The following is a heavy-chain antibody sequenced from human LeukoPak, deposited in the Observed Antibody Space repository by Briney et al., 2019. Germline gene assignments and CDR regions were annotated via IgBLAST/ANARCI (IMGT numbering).Heavy chain of an antibody. Sequence: PGGSLRLSCAASGFAFSSYAMSWVRPPAGKGLEWVSAISGSGGSTFYADSVKGPFTISRDNSKNTLYLQMNSLRAEDTAVYYCAKDTYIAAADYWGQGTLVTVSS. CDR2: ISGSGGST. V-gene: IGHV3-23*01. D-gene: IGHD6-13*01. J-gene: IGHJ4*02. CDR1: GFAFSSYA. CDR3: AKDTYIAAADY.